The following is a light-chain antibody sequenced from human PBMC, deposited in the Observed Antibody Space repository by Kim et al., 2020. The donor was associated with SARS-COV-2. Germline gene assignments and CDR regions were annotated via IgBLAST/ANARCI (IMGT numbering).Light chain of an antibody. CDR2: AAS. J-gene: IGKJ5*01. CDR1: QGISNY. V-gene: IGKV1-16*02. CDR3: QQYHSYPIT. Sequence: ASIGGSVTITGRASQGISNYLAWFQQKPGKAPKSLIYAASTLHIGVPSKFSGSGSGTDFTLIISSLQPEDFATYYCQQYHSYPITFGQGTRLEIK.